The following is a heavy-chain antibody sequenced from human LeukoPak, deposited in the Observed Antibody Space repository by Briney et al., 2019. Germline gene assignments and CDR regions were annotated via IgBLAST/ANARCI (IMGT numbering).Heavy chain of an antibody. CDR3: AREFPARGGRVWTVDY. CDR1: GFTFSSYS. Sequence: GGSLRLSFAASGFTFSSYSMNWVRQAPGKGLEWVSYISSSSSTIYYADSVKGRFTISRDNAKNSLYLQMNSLRAEDTAVYYCAREFPARGGRVWTVDYWGQGTLVTVSS. J-gene: IGHJ4*02. CDR2: ISSSSSTI. D-gene: IGHD3/OR15-3a*01. V-gene: IGHV3-48*01.